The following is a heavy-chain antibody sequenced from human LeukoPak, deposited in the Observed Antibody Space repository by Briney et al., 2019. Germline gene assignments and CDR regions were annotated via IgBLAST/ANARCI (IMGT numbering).Heavy chain of an antibody. D-gene: IGHD3-3*01. CDR2: IRYDGSNK. Sequence: GGSLRLSCAASGFTFSSYGMHWVRQAPGKGLEWVAFIRYDGSNKYYADSVEGRFTISRDNSKNTLYLQMNRLRAEDTAVYYCAKDGSFFYYYMDVWGKGTTVTVSS. V-gene: IGHV3-30*02. J-gene: IGHJ6*03. CDR1: GFTFSSYG. CDR3: AKDGSFFYYYMDV.